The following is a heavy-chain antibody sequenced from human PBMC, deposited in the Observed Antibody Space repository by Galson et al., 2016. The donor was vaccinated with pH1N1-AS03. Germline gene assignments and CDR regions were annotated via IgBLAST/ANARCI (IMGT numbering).Heavy chain of an antibody. D-gene: IGHD6-19*01. V-gene: IGHV3-9*01. CDR3: ARWDGIAEAGAGFDF. J-gene: IGHJ4*02. CDR1: GFTFDNYA. Sequence: SLRLSCAASGFTFDNYAIHWVRQAPGKGLEWVAGISWNSGSIGYADSVKGRFTISRDNAKNSLFLQMNSLRAEDTAFYYCARWDGIAEAGAGFDFWGQGTLFTVSS. CDR2: ISWNSGSI.